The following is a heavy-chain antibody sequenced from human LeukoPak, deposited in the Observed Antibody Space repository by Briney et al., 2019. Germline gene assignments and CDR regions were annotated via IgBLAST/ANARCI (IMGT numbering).Heavy chain of an antibody. J-gene: IGHJ4*02. V-gene: IGHV4-34*01. CDR2: ISDSGSI. Sequence: PSETLSLTCAVYGGSLSGYFWSWIRQPPGKGLEWIGEISDSGSINFNPSLKSRVTISVDTAKNQFSLKLNSVTAADTAVYYCARGAAGYSYGWGQGTLVTVSS. CDR1: GGSLSGYF. D-gene: IGHD5-18*01. CDR3: ARGAAGYSYG.